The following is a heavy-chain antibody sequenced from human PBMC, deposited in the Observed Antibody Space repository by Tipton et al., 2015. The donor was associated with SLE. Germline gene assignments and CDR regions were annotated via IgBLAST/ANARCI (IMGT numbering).Heavy chain of an antibody. D-gene: IGHD2-2*01. Sequence: GSLRLSCAASGFTFSSYWMSWVRQAPGKGLEWVANIKQDGSEKYYVDSVKGRFTISRDNAKNSLYLQMNSLRAEDTAVYYCARGGGRYCSSTSCRRGWFDPWGQGTLVTVSS. CDR3: ARGGGRYCSSTSCRRGWFDP. J-gene: IGHJ5*02. CDR1: GFTFSSYW. CDR2: IKQDGSEK. V-gene: IGHV3-7*01.